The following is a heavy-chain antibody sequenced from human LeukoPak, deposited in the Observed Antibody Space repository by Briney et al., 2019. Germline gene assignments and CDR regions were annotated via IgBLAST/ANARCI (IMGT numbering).Heavy chain of an antibody. V-gene: IGHV4-30-2*01. J-gene: IGHJ3*02. D-gene: IGHD2-2*01. CDR2: IYHSGST. CDR1: GGSISSGGYS. CDR3: ARDSGGQWYQPFDI. Sequence: PSQTLSLTCAVSGGSISSGGYSWSWIRQPPGKGLEWIGYIYHSGSTYYNPSLKSRVTISVDRSKNQFSLKLSSVTAADTAVYYCARDSGGQWYQPFDIWGQGTMVTVSS.